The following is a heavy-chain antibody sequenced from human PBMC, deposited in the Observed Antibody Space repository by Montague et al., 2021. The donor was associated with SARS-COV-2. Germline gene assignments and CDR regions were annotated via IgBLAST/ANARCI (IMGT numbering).Heavy chain of an antibody. CDR2: IYYSGRA. V-gene: IGHV4-59*08. CDR3: ARLTINYGDLWGYYHGMDV. J-gene: IGHJ6*02. Sequence: SETLSLTCSVSGGSMSSTYWSWVQQPPGKGLEWIGCIYYSGRAFYNPSLKSRVTISVDTSKNQFSLNLSSVTAADTAVYYCARLTINYGDLWGYYHGMDVWGQGTTVTVSS. D-gene: IGHD4-17*01. CDR1: GGSMSSTY.